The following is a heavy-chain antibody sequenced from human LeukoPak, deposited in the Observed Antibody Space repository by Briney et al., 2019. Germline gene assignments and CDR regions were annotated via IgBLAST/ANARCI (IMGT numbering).Heavy chain of an antibody. CDR2: TYYRSKWYN. Sequence: SQTLSLTYAISGDSVSSNTAAWNWIRQSPSGGLEWLGRTYYRSKWYNDYAVSVKSRITINPDTSKNQFSLQLNTMTPEDTAVYYCAKESRMGKFDYWGQGTLVTVSS. V-gene: IGHV6-1*01. CDR3: AKESRMGKFDY. CDR1: GDSVSSNTAA. D-gene: IGHD7-27*01. J-gene: IGHJ4*02.